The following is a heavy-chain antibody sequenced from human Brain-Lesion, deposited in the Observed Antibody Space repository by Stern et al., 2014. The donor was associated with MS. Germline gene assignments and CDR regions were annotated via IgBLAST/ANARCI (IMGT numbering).Heavy chain of an antibody. CDR1: GFTFGSCA. CDR2: VSYDGSNK. CDR3: AKDRQYLTYFFDH. J-gene: IGHJ5*02. V-gene: IGHV3-30*18. D-gene: IGHD2/OR15-2a*01. Sequence: VQLVESGGGVVQAGRPLRLSCVASGFTFGSCAMHWVRQAPGKGLAWVAGVSYDGSNKYYADSVKGRFTISRDNSQNTLYMQMSSLRPEDTAVYYCAKDRQYLTYFFDHWGQGSLVTVSS.